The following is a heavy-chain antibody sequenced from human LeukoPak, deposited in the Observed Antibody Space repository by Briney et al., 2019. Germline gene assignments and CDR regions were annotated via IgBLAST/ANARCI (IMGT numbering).Heavy chain of an antibody. CDR1: GGSISSSSYY. V-gene: IGHV4-39*01. CDR3: ARQKSRTRGRFDY. Sequence: SETLCLTCTVSGGSISSSSYYWGWIRQPPGKGLEWIGSIYYSGSTYYNPSLKSRVTISVDTSKNQFSLKLSSMTAADTAVYYCARQKSRTRGRFDYWGQGTLVTVSS. D-gene: IGHD2-2*01. J-gene: IGHJ4*02. CDR2: IYYSGST.